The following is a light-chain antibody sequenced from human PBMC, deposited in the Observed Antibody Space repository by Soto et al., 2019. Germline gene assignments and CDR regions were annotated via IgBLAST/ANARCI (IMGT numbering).Light chain of an antibody. CDR2: DAS. V-gene: IGKV3-11*01. CDR3: QQRSYWPPFT. J-gene: IGKJ3*01. CDR1: QSVSSY. Sequence: TLSLSPGERATLSCKASQSVSSYLAWYQQKPGRAPRLLIYDASSRATGIPARFSGSGSGTDFTLTISSLEPEDFAVYYCQQRSYWPPFTFGTWTKVDIK.